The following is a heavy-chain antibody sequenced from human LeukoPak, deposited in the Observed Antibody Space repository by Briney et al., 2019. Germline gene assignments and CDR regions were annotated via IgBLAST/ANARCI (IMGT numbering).Heavy chain of an antibody. CDR3: ARGYSYGYGDVFDY. CDR2: IKQDGSEK. CDR1: GFTFSSYW. D-gene: IGHD5-18*01. J-gene: IGHJ4*02. V-gene: IGHV3-7*01. Sequence: GGSLRLSCAASGFTFSSYWMSWVRQAPGKGLEWVANIKQDGSEKYYVDSVKGRFTISRDNAKNSLYLQMNSLRAEDTAVYYCARGYSYGYGDVFDYWGQGTLSPSPQ.